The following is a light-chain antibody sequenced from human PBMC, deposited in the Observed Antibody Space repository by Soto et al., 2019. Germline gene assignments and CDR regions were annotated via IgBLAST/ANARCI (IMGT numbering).Light chain of an antibody. V-gene: IGKV1-5*01. J-gene: IGKJ1*01. CDR1: QSILSW. CDR2: DAS. Sequence: DIQMTQSRSTLSASVGDRVTITCRASQSILSWLAWYQHKPGKAPKLLIYDASSLESGVPSRFSGSRSGTEFTLTISSLPPDDIATYYCQQYDTYWTFGQGTKVDIK. CDR3: QQYDTYWT.